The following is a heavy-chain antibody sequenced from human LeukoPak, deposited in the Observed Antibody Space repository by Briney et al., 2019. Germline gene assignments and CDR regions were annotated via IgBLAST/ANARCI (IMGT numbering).Heavy chain of an antibody. V-gene: IGHV4-59*12. CDR1: GGSISSYY. Sequence: SETLSLTCTVSGGSISSYYWSWIRQPPGKGLEWIGYIYYSGSTNYNPSLKSRVTISVDTSKNQFSLKLSSVTAADTAVYYCALYGDCTNGVCYAFDIWGQGTMVTVSS. D-gene: IGHD2-8*01. J-gene: IGHJ3*02. CDR3: ALYGDCTNGVCYAFDI. CDR2: IYYSGST.